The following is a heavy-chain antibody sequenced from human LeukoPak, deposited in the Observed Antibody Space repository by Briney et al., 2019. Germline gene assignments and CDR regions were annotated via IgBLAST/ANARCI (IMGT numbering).Heavy chain of an antibody. CDR3: ARDTAHFDY. CDR1: GGTFSSYA. J-gene: IGHJ4*02. D-gene: IGHD5-18*01. V-gene: IGHV1-69*05. Sequence: SVKVSCKASGGTFSSYAISWVRQAPGQGLEWMGGIIPIFGTANYAQKLQGRVTMTTDTSTSTAYMELRSLRSDDTAVYYCARDTAHFDYWGQGTLVTVSS. CDR2: IIPIFGTA.